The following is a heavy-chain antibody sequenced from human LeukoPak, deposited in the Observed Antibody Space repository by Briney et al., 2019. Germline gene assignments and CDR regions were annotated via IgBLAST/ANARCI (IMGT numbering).Heavy chain of an antibody. J-gene: IGHJ5*02. CDR2: IKQDGSEK. V-gene: IGHV3-7*03. D-gene: IGHD6-19*01. CDR1: GFTFSSYW. Sequence: GGSLRLSCAASGFTFSSYWMSWVRQAPGKGLEWVANIKQDGSEKYYVDSVKGRFTISRDNSKNTLYLQMNSLRAEDTAVYYCARADIAVAGTGEINWFDPWGQGTLVTVSS. CDR3: ARADIAVAGTGEINWFDP.